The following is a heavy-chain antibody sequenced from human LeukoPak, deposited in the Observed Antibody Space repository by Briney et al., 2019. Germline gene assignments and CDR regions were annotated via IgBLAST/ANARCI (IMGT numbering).Heavy chain of an antibody. CDR1: GYSFTSYW. Sequence: PGESLKISCKGSGYSFTSYWIGWVRQMPGKGLEWMGIIYPGDSDTRYSPSFQGQVTISADKSISTAYLQWSSLKASDTAMYYCARHSCSSTSCLEVAFDIWGQGTMATVSS. CDR3: ARHSCSSTSCLEVAFDI. V-gene: IGHV5-51*01. CDR2: IYPGDSDT. D-gene: IGHD2-2*01. J-gene: IGHJ3*02.